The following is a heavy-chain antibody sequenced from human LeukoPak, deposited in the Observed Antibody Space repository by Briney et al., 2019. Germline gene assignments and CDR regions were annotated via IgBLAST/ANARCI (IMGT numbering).Heavy chain of an antibody. CDR1: GLAFTTYS. CDR3: TRVGLTDYYMEV. J-gene: IGHJ6*03. V-gene: IGHV3-48*04. Sequence: GGSLRLSCAASGLAFTTYSMNWVRQAPGKGLEWISYISRSSTTIYYADSVKGRFTISRDNAKNSLYLQMNSLRAEDTAVYYCTRVGLTDYYMEVWGKGTTVTVSS. CDR2: ISRSSTTI.